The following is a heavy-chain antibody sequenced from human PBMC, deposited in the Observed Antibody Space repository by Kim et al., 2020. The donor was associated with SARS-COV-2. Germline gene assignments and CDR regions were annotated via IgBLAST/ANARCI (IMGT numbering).Heavy chain of an antibody. Sequence: FQGRVTMTRDTSTSTVYMELSSLRSEDTAVYYCARIGTPGIAARSWFDPWGQGTLVTVSS. J-gene: IGHJ5*02. D-gene: IGHD6-6*01. CDR3: ARIGTPGIAARSWFDP. V-gene: IGHV1-46*01.